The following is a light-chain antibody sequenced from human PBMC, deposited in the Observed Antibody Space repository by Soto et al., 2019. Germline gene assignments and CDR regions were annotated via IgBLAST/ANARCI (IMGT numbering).Light chain of an antibody. V-gene: IGKV3-20*01. CDR3: QQYGRSPMFT. CDR1: QSVSSNY. J-gene: IGKJ2*01. Sequence: EIVLTQSPGTLSLSPGERATLSCRASQSVSSNYLAWYQQKPGQAPRLLIYGASRGAAGIPARFSGSGSGTDVTLTISRLEPEDFAVDFCQQYGRSPMFTFGQGTKLEVK. CDR2: GAS.